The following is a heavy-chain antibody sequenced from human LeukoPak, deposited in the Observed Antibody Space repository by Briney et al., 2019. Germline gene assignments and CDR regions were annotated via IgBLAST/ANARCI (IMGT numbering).Heavy chain of an antibody. J-gene: IGHJ4*02. D-gene: IGHD6-13*01. CDR1: GYTYTSYA. V-gene: IGHV1-3*01. CDR2: INAGNGNT. Sequence: GASVQVSCKAYGYTYTSYAMHWVRQAPGQRLEGMGWINAGNGNTKYSQKFQGRVTITRDTSASTAYMELSSLRSEDTAVNYCARDPAAGPGYWGQGTLVTVSS. CDR3: ARDPAAGPGY.